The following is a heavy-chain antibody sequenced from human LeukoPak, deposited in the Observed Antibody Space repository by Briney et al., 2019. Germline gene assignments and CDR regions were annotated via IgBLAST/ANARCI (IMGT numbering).Heavy chain of an antibody. CDR1: GYTFTSYD. V-gene: IGHV1-8*01. CDR2: MNPNSGNT. J-gene: IGHJ6*02. CDR3: YAKYTIFGVVFHYGMDV. Sequence: ASVKVSCKASGYTFTSYDINWVRQATGQGLEWMGWMNPNSGNTGYAQKFQGRVTMTRNTSISTAYMELSSLRSEDTAVYYCYAKYTIFGVVFHYGMDVWGQGTTVTVSS. D-gene: IGHD3-3*01.